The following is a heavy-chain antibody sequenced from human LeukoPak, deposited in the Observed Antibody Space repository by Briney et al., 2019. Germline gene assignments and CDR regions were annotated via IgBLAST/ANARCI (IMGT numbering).Heavy chain of an antibody. CDR3: ARDPHHCSGGSCYGY. D-gene: IGHD2-15*01. CDR2: IIPIFGTA. Sequence: SVKVSCKASGGTFSSYAISWVRQAPGQGLEWMGRIIPIFGTANYAQKFQGRVTITTDESTSTAYVELSSLRSEDTAVYYCARDPHHCSGGSCYGYWGQGTLVTVSS. V-gene: IGHV1-69*05. J-gene: IGHJ4*02. CDR1: GGTFSSYA.